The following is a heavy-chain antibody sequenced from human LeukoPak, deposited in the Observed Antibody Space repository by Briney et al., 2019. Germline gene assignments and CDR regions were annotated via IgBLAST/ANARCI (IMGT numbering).Heavy chain of an antibody. CDR3: ARSLGGAYDY. CDR1: GFPFSSYW. V-gene: IGHV3-74*01. D-gene: IGHD1-26*01. CDR2: INIDGSNT. Sequence: GGSLRLSCAASGFPFSSYWMHWVRQAPGKGLVWVSRINIDGSNTNYADSVKGRFTISRDNAKNTLYLQMDSLRAEDTAVYYCARSLGGAYDYSGQGTLVTVSS. J-gene: IGHJ4*02.